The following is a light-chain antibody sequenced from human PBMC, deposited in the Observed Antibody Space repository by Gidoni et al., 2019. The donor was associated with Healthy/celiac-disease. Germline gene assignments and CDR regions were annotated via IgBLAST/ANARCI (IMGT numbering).Light chain of an antibody. J-gene: IGKJ3*01. CDR3: MQALQTPSFT. Sequence: DIVMTQSPLSLPVTPGEPASISCRSSQSLLHRNGYNYLDWYLQKPGQSPQLLIYLGSNRASGVPDRFSGSGSGTDFTLKISRVEAEDVGVYYCMQALQTPSFTFXPXTKVDIK. CDR1: QSLLHRNGYNY. CDR2: LGS. V-gene: IGKV2-28*01.